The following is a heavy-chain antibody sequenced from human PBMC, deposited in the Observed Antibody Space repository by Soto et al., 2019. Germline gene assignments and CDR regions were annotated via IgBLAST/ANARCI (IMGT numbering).Heavy chain of an antibody. CDR1: GGSISSISYY. J-gene: IGHJ6*02. CDR3: ARRLIAAAGWDYGMDV. Sequence: SETLSLTCTVSGGSISSISYYWGWIRQPPGKGLEWIGSIYYSGSTYYNPSLKSRVTISVDTSRNQFSLKLSSVTAADTAVYYCARRLIAAAGWDYGMDVWGQGTTVTVSS. CDR2: IYYSGST. D-gene: IGHD6-13*01. V-gene: IGHV4-39*01.